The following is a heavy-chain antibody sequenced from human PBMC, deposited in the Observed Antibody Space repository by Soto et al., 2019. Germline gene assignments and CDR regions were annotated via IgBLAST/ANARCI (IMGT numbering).Heavy chain of an antibody. D-gene: IGHD6-19*01. V-gene: IGHV1-46*03. CDR2: INPSGGST. Sequence: ASVKVSCKASGYAFSSYYMHWVRQAPGQGLEWMGIINPSGGSTTYAQKFQGRVTMTRDTSTSTLYVELSSLTSEDTAVYYCARASVSGRRFDYWGEGTLVTV. J-gene: IGHJ4*02. CDR1: GYAFSSYY. CDR3: ARASVSGRRFDY.